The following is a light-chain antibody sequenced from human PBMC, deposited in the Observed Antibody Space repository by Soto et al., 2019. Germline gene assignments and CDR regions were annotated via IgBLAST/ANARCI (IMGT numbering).Light chain of an antibody. CDR1: RSHVGAYNY. CDR2: DVS. CDR3: SSYTSSSTLDV. Sequence: SLLTQLTPVSGSRGQSITISCTGTRSHVGAYNYVSWYQQHPGKAPKLMIYDVSNRPSGVSNRFSGSKSGNTASLTISGLQAEDEADYYCSSYTSSSTLDVFGTGTKVTVL. J-gene: IGLJ1*01. V-gene: IGLV2-14*01.